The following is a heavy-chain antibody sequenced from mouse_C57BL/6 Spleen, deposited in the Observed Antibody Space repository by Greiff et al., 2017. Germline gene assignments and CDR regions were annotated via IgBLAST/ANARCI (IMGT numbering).Heavy chain of an antibody. J-gene: IGHJ2*01. CDR3: ARSNYCGSRFDY. CDR2: IYPGDGDT. V-gene: IGHV1-82*01. D-gene: IGHD1-1*01. Sequence: QVQLKESGPELVKPGASVKISCKASGYAFSSSWMNWVQQRPGKGLEWIGRIYPGDGDTNYNGKFKGKATLTADKSSSTAYMQLSSLTSEDSAVYFCARSNYCGSRFDYWGQGTTLTVSS. CDR1: GYAFSSSW.